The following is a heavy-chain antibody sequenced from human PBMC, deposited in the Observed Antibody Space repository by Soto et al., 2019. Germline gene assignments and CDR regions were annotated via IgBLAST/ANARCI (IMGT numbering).Heavy chain of an antibody. CDR3: ARDGGYGIVDY. V-gene: IGHV4-31*11. Sequence: SETLSLTCAVSGGSISSGGYSWSWIRQHPGKGLEWIGYIYHSGSTYYNPSLKSRVTISVDTSKNQFSLNLSSVTAADTAVYYCARDGGYGIVDYWGQGTLVTVSS. CDR1: GGSISSGGYS. D-gene: IGHD5-18*01. J-gene: IGHJ4*02. CDR2: IYHSGST.